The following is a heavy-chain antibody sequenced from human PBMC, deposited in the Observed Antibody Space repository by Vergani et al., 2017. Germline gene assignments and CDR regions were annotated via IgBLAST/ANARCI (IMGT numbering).Heavy chain of an antibody. CDR3: ARVDYDFWMGGFDP. J-gene: IGHJ5*02. Sequence: QVQLQESGPGLVKPSQTLSLPCTISGGSISSGGYYWSWIRQHPGKGLEWIGYIYYSGSTYYNPSIKSRVTISVDTSKNQFSLKLSSVTAADTAVYYCARVDYDFWMGGFDPWSQGTLVTVSP. D-gene: IGHD3-3*01. V-gene: IGHV4-31*03. CDR2: IYYSGST. CDR1: GGSISSGGYY.